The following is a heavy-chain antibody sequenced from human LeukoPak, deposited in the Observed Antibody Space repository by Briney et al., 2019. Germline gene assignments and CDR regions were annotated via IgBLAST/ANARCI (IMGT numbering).Heavy chain of an antibody. J-gene: IGHJ4*02. Sequence: SETLSLACTVSGGSISSGSYYWSWIRQPAGKGLEWIVRIYTSGSTNYNPSLKSRVTISVDTSKNQFSLKLSSVTAADTAVYYCARHSQITIFGVVPPDYWGQGTLVTVSS. V-gene: IGHV4-61*02. CDR1: GGSISSGSYY. CDR2: IYTSGST. CDR3: ARHSQITIFGVVPPDY. D-gene: IGHD3-3*01.